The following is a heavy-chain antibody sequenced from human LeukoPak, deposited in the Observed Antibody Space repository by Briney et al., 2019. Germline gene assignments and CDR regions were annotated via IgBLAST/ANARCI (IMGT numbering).Heavy chain of an antibody. D-gene: IGHD3-22*01. CDR3: ARASGGYYNNWFDP. CDR2: IYYTGST. V-gene: IGHV4-59*01. J-gene: IGHJ5*02. CDR1: GGSLSTYY. Sequence: SETLSLTCTVSGGSLSTYYWSWIRQPPGKGLDWMGYIYYTGSTNYNPFLKSRVTISVDTFKNQFSLNLNSVTAADTAVYYCARASGGYYNNWFDPWGQGTLVTVSS.